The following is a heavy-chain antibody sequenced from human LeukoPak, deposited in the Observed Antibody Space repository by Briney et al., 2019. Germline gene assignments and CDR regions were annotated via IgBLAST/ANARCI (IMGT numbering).Heavy chain of an antibody. V-gene: IGHV4-59*01. CDR3: ARAHRQLERLGRYYFDY. J-gene: IGHJ4*02. D-gene: IGHD1-1*01. Sequence: SSETLSLTCTVSGGSISSYYWSWIRQPPGKGLEWIGYIYYSGSTNYNPSLKSRVTISVDTSKNQFSLKLSSVTAEDTAVYYCARAHRQLERLGRYYFDYWGQGTLVTVSS. CDR1: GGSISSYY. CDR2: IYYSGST.